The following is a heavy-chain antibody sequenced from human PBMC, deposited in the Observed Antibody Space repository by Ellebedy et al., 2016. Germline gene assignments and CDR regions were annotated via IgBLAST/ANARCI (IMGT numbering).Heavy chain of an antibody. CDR2: IHYSGGA. D-gene: IGHD1-26*01. J-gene: IGHJ4*02. V-gene: IGHV4-39*01. CDR1: GASISSGGYH. Sequence: GSLRLSCSVSGASISSGGYHWGWIRQPPGRGLEWIGSIHYSGGASYNPSLMSRVAISIDTSKNQLSLTLSSVTAADTAVYYCARPVSYTESEFDCWGQGTLVTVSS. CDR3: ARPVSYTESEFDC.